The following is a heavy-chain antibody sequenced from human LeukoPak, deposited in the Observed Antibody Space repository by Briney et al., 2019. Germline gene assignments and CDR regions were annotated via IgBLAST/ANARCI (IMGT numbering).Heavy chain of an antibody. CDR2: IKQDGSEK. V-gene: IGHV3-7*03. CDR3: ANELYYYDSSGYYAPGY. Sequence: GGSLRLSCAASGFTFSSYWMSWVRQAPGKGLEWVANIKQDGSEKYYVDSVKGRFTISRDNAKNTLYLQMNSLRAEDTAVYYCANELYYYDSSGYYAPGYWGQGTLVTVSS. D-gene: IGHD3-22*01. J-gene: IGHJ4*02. CDR1: GFTFSSYW.